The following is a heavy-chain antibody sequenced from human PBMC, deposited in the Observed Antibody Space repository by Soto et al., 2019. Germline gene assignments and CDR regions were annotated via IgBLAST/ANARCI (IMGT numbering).Heavy chain of an antibody. Sequence: PGESLKISCKGSGYSLTSYWIGWVRQMPGKGLEWMGIIYPGDSDTRYSPSFQGQVTISADKSISTAYLQWSSLKASDTAMYYCARILSSSWFPFDYWGQGTLVTVS. V-gene: IGHV5-51*01. J-gene: IGHJ4*02. CDR2: IYPGDSDT. D-gene: IGHD6-13*01. CDR1: GYSLTSYW. CDR3: ARILSSSWFPFDY.